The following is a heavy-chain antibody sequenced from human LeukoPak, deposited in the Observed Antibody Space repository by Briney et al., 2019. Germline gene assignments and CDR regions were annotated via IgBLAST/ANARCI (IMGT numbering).Heavy chain of an antibody. CDR3: ARLEAGILTGYYRLDP. J-gene: IGHJ5*02. D-gene: IGHD3-9*01. V-gene: IGHV4-59*01. Sequence: PSETLSLTCTVPGGSISRYYWSWIRQPPGKGLEWIGYIYYSGSTNYNPSLKSRVTISVDTSKNQSSLKLSSVTAADTAVYYCARLEAGILTGYYRLDPWGQGTLVTVSS. CDR1: GGSISRYY. CDR2: IYYSGST.